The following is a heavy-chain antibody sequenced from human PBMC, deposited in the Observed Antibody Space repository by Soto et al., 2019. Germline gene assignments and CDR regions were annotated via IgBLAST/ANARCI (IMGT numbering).Heavy chain of an antibody. CDR2: ISGSGGST. CDR3: ARGYSSGPDY. CDR1: GFTFSNYA. Sequence: GGSLRLSCAASGFTFSNYAVTWVRQAPGKGLEWVSTISGSGGSTYYADSVKGRFTISRDNSKNTLYLQMNSLRAEDTAVYYCARGYSSGPDYWGQGTLVTVSS. J-gene: IGHJ4*02. V-gene: IGHV3-23*01. D-gene: IGHD6-19*01.